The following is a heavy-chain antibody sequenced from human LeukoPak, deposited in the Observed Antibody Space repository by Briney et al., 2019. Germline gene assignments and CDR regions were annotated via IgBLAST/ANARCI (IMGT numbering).Heavy chain of an antibody. J-gene: IGHJ4*02. D-gene: IGHD4/OR15-4a*01. V-gene: IGHV3-53*01. CDR2: IYADFDNT. CDR3: ARALNRHIGAFEY. Sequence: GGSLRLSCAVSGFTVSGDYMSWVRQAPGKGLEWVSVIYADFDNTDYADSVKGRFTISRDNSKNTLYLHMNSLRVEDTATYFCARALNRHIGAFEYWGQGALVTVSS. CDR1: GFTVSGDY.